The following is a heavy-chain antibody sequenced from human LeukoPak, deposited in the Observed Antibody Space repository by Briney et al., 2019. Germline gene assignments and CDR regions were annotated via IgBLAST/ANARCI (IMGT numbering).Heavy chain of an antibody. CDR2: IYYSGGT. D-gene: IGHD3-3*01. CDR1: GGSISSYY. CDR3: ARVLGFWSGYFDY. V-gene: IGHV4-59*01. Sequence: SETLSLTCTVSGGSISSYYWSWIRQPPGKGLEWIGYIYYSGGTNYNPSLKSRVTISVATSKNQFSLKLSSVTAADTAVYYCARVLGFWSGYFDYWGQGTLVTVSS. J-gene: IGHJ4*02.